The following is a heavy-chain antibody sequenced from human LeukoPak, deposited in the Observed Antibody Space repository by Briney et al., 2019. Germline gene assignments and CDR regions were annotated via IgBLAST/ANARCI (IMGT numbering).Heavy chain of an antibody. CDR3: AKDRDLAS. J-gene: IGHJ5*02. V-gene: IGHV3-30*02. CDR2: VRSDGSSQ. CDR1: GFTFTTYG. Sequence: PGRSLRLSCAASGFTFTTYGMHWVRQAPGKGLEWVAFVRSDGSSQSYADSVKGRFTISRDNSKNTLYLQMSSLRPEDTAIYYCAKDRDLASWGQGTLVTVSS.